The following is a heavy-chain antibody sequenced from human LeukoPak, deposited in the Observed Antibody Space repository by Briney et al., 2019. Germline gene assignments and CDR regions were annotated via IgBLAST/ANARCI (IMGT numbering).Heavy chain of an antibody. CDR2: INHSGST. CDR1: GGSFSGYY. J-gene: IGHJ4*02. D-gene: IGHD3-22*01. CDR3: ARGRYYYDSSGYYSTDY. Sequence: SETLSLTCAVYGGSFSGYYWSWIRQPPGKGLEWIGEINHSGSTNYNPSLKSRVTISVDTSKNQFSLKLSSVTAADTAVYYCARGRYYYDSSGYYSTDYWGQGTLVTVSS. V-gene: IGHV4-34*01.